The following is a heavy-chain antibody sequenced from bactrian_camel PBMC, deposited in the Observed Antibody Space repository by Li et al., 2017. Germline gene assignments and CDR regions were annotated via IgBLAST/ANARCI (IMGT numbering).Heavy chain of an antibody. J-gene: IGHJ6*01. CDR3: ATHSGPRTAFAGSNFGY. D-gene: IGHD1*01. V-gene: IGHV3S1*01. Sequence: HVQLVESGGGTVQAGGSLRLSCVVSGYIIDSDIYCMGWFRQAPGKGLEWVSGIDTGGGNTYYADSVKGRFTISEDNAKNTVYLQMNSLKSEDTARYYCATHSGPRTAFAGSNFGYWGQGTQVTVS. CDR2: IDTGGGNT. CDR1: GYIIDSDIYC.